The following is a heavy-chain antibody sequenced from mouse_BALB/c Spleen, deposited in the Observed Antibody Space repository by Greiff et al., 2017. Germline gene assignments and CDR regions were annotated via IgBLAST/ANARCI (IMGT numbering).Heavy chain of an antibody. D-gene: IGHD2-3*01. CDR1: GYTFTSYW. CDR3: ARYDGKGGEYAMDY. Sequence: QVQLQQPGAELVKPGAPVKLSCKASGYTFTSYWMNWVKQRPGRGLEWIGRIDPSDSETHYNQKFKDKATLTVDKSSSTAYIQLSSLTSEDSAVYYCARYDGKGGEYAMDYWGQGTSVTVSS. V-gene: IGHV1-69*02. J-gene: IGHJ4*01. CDR2: IDPSDSET.